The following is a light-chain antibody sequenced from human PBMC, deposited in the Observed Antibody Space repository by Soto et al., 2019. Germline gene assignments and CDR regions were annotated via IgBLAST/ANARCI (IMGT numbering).Light chain of an antibody. CDR1: QSISSW. CDR2: KAS. V-gene: IGKV1-5*03. Sequence: DIQMTQSPSTLSASVGDRVTITCRASQSISSWLAWYQRKPGKAPNLLIYKASSLESGVPSRFSGSGSGTEFTLTISSLQPDDSATYYCQQYNSYSPSWTFGQGTKVESK. J-gene: IGKJ1*01. CDR3: QQYNSYSPSWT.